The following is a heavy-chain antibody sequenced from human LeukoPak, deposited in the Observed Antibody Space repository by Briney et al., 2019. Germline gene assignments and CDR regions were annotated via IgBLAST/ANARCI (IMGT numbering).Heavy chain of an antibody. J-gene: IGHJ4*02. D-gene: IGHD3-3*01. Sequence: ASVKVSCKASGGTFSSYAISWVRQAPGQGLEWMGWISAYNGNTNYAQKLQGRVTMTTDTSTSTAYMELRSLRSDDTAVYYCARPYYDFWSGLYYFDYWGQGTLVTVSS. CDR3: ARPYYDFWSGLYYFDY. CDR2: ISAYNGNT. V-gene: IGHV1-18*01. CDR1: GGTFSSYA.